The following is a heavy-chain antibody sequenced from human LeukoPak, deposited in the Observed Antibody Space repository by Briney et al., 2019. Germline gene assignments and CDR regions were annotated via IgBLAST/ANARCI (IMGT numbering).Heavy chain of an antibody. CDR2: ISWNSGSI. CDR1: GFTFDDYA. J-gene: IGHJ4*02. D-gene: IGHD1-14*01. V-gene: IGHV3-9*01. Sequence: GGSLRLSCAASGFTFDDYAMHWVRQAPGKGLEWVSGISWNSGSIGYADSVKGRFTISRDNAKNSLYLQMNSLRAEDTALYYCTTGDSFDYWGQGTLVTVSS. CDR3: TTGDSFDY.